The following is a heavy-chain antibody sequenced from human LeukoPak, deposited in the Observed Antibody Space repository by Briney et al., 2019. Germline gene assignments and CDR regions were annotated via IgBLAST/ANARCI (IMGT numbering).Heavy chain of an antibody. D-gene: IGHD1-26*01. V-gene: IGHV4-39*01. CDR2: IYYSGST. CDR1: SGSISSSSYY. J-gene: IGHJ3*02. Sequence: SETLSLTRTVSSGSISSSSYYWGWIRQPPGQGLEWIGTIYYSGSTYYNPSLKSRVTISVDTSKNQFSLKLSSVTAADTAVYYCARHQHSGSYYVGAFDIWGQGTMVTVSS. CDR3: ARHQHSGSYYVGAFDI.